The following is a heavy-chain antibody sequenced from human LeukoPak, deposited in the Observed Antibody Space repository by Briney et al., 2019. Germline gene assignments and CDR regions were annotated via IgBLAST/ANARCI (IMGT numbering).Heavy chain of an antibody. V-gene: IGHV3-74*01. CDR2: INSDGSDT. Sequence: GGSLRLSCAASGFTFSSYGMHWVRQAPGKGLVWVSRINSDGSDTIYADSVKGRFTSSRDNAKNMLYLQMNNLRAEDTAVYYCARMTTVTTEGIWGQGTMVTVSS. CDR1: GFTFSSYG. J-gene: IGHJ3*02. CDR3: ARMTTVTTEGI. D-gene: IGHD4-17*01.